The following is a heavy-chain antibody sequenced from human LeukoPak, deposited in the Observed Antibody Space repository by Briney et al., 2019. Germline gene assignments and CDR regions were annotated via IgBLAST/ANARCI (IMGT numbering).Heavy chain of an antibody. Sequence: SETLSLTCAVYGGSFSGYYWSWIRQPPEKGLEWIGEINHSGNTNYNPSLKSRATISVDTFKNQFSLNLNSVTAADTAVYYCARAVRLPLGDLSLYNYWGQGTLVTVSS. D-gene: IGHD3-16*02. CDR3: ARAVRLPLGDLSLYNY. CDR2: INHSGNT. V-gene: IGHV4-34*01. J-gene: IGHJ4*02. CDR1: GGSFSGYY.